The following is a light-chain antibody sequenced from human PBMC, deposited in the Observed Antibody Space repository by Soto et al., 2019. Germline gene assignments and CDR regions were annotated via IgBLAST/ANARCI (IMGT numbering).Light chain of an antibody. Sequence: IVLTQSPCTLSLSPGVRAGLACRASQSVTSLHLAWYQQKPGQAPRLLIHDASVRATGTPARFSGSGSGTDFTLTISSLEPEDFALYYCQQRSTWPTFGQGTRLEIK. J-gene: IGKJ5*01. CDR2: DAS. V-gene: IGKV3D-20*02. CDR1: QSVTSLH. CDR3: QQRSTWPT.